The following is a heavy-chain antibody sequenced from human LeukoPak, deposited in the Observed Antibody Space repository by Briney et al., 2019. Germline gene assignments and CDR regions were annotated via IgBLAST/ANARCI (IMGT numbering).Heavy chain of an antibody. D-gene: IGHD6-13*01. CDR1: GGSFSGYY. CDR2: INHSGST. CDR3: ARHLSASGYSSSWYGDYFDY. Sequence: SETLSLTCAVYGGSFSGYYWSWIRQPPGKGLEWIGEINHSGSTNYNPSLKSRVTISVDTSKNQFSLKLSSVTAADTAVYYCARHLSASGYSSSWYGDYFDYWGQGTLVTVSS. J-gene: IGHJ4*02. V-gene: IGHV4-34*01.